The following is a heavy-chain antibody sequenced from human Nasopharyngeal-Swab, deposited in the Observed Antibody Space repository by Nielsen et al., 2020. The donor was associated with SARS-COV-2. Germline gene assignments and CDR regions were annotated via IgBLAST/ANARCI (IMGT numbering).Heavy chain of an antibody. CDR1: GGTFSSYA. CDR2: IIPIFGTA. V-gene: IGHV1-69*13. CDR3: ASNQRSYFAFDI. Sequence: SVKVSCKASGGTFSSYAISWVRQAPGKGLEWMGGIIPIFGTANYAQKFQGRVTITADESTSTAYMELSSLRSEDTAVYYCASNQRSYFAFDIWGQGTMVTVSS. D-gene: IGHD1-26*01. J-gene: IGHJ3*02.